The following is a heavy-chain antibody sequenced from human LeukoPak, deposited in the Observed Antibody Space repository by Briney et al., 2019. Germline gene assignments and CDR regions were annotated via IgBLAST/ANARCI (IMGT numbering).Heavy chain of an antibody. J-gene: IGHJ4*02. Sequence: PSETLSLTCAVYGGSFSGCYWSWIRQPPGKGLEWIGEINHGGSTNYNPSLKSRVTISVDTSKNQFSLKLSSVTAADTAVYYCARAQVWWLRWVAFDYWGQGTLVTVSS. V-gene: IGHV4-34*01. CDR2: INHGGST. D-gene: IGHD5-12*01. CDR1: GGSFSGCY. CDR3: ARAQVWWLRWVAFDY.